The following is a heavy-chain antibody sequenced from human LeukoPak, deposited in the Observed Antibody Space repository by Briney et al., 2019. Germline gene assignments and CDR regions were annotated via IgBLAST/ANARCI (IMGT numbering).Heavy chain of an antibody. D-gene: IGHD2-8*01. Sequence: GTSLRLSCVASGFSFGGYGMNWVRQAPGKGLEWVAVIWYNGKNKYYSDSVKGRFTISRDTSKNTLYLQMNSLRAEDTAVYYCARDLGGCTNGLRSYYFDYWGQGTLVTVSS. CDR1: GFSFGGYG. CDR2: IWYNGKNK. V-gene: IGHV3-33*01. CDR3: ARDLGGCTNGLRSYYFDY. J-gene: IGHJ4*02.